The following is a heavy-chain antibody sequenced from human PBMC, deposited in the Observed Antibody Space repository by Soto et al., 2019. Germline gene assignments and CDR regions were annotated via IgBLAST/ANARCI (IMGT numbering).Heavy chain of an antibody. Sequence: EVQLLESGGGLAQPGGSLRLSCATSGFPFSSYAMAWVRQAPGKGLAWVSGISGRGGSSFYADSVKGRFTISRDNSKSTLYLQMSSLRAEDTAVYYCGRVAGSGGYFDFWGQGILVTVSS. CDR1: GFPFSSYA. D-gene: IGHD3-10*01. V-gene: IGHV3-23*01. J-gene: IGHJ4*02. CDR3: GRVAGSGGYFDF. CDR2: ISGRGGSS.